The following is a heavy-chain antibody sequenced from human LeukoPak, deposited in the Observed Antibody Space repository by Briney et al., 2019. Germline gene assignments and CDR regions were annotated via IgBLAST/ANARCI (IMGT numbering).Heavy chain of an antibody. CDR3: ARSQRAAAGYYFDY. D-gene: IGHD6-13*01. CDR2: MNPNSGNT. Sequence: GASVKVSCKASGYTVTRYDINWVRQATGQGLEWMGWMNPNSGNTGYAQKFQGRVTMTRNTSISTAYMELSSLRSEDTAVYYCARSQRAAAGYYFDYWGQGTLVTVSS. CDR1: GYTVTRYD. J-gene: IGHJ4*02. V-gene: IGHV1-8*01.